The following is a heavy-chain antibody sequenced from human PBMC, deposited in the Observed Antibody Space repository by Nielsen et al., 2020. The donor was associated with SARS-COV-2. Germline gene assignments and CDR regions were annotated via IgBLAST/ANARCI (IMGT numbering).Heavy chain of an antibody. CDR2: INPNSGGT. V-gene: IGHV1-2*04. CDR1: GYTFTGYY. Sequence: ASVKVSCKASGYTFTGYYMHWVRQAPGQGLEWMGWINPNSGGTNYAQKFQGWVTMTRDTSISTAYMELSRLRSDDTAVYYCARVRDCSSTSCLIYYYYGMDVWGQGTTVTVSS. J-gene: IGHJ6*02. D-gene: IGHD2-2*01. CDR3: ARVRDCSSTSCLIYYYYGMDV.